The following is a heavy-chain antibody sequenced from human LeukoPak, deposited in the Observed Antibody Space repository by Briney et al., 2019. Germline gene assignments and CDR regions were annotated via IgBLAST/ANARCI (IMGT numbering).Heavy chain of an antibody. CDR1: GFIFRTHW. V-gene: IGHV3-7*01. J-gene: IGHJ4*02. CDR2: INQGGGDT. CDR3: ARLIGDRTIYDY. Sequence: GGSLRLSCAGSGFIFRTHWTSWVRQAPGKGLEWVASINQGGGDTYYVESVKGRFTISRDNAMNSFFLQMNSLRAEDTAVYYCARLIGDRTIYDYWGQGTLVTVSS. D-gene: IGHD6-6*01.